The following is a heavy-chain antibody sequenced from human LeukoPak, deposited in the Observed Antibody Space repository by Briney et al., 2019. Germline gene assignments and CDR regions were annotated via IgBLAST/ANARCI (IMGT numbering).Heavy chain of an antibody. CDR2: IYPGDSNT. Sequence: GASLKISCESSGYSFTSYWIGWVRQIPGKGLEWMGIIYPGDSNTRYSPSFRGQVTISADKSISGAYLQWSSLKASDSAMYYCVQCGGDCYTSSHWGQGTLVTVSS. J-gene: IGHJ4*02. D-gene: IGHD2-21*02. CDR3: VQCGGDCYTSSH. CDR1: GYSFTSYW. V-gene: IGHV5-51*01.